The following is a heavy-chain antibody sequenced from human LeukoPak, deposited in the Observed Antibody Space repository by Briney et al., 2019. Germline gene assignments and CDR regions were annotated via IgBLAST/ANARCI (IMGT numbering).Heavy chain of an antibody. D-gene: IGHD3-3*01. V-gene: IGHV1-46*01. CDR3: ARGSDFWSGPDTTPFDY. CDR1: GYTFTSYY. Sequence: GASVKVSCKASGYTFTSYYMHWVRQAPGQGLEWMGIINPSGGSTSYAQKFQGRVTMTRDMSTSTVYMELSSLRSEDTAVYYCARGSDFWSGPDTTPFDYWGQGTLVTVSS. J-gene: IGHJ4*02. CDR2: INPSGGST.